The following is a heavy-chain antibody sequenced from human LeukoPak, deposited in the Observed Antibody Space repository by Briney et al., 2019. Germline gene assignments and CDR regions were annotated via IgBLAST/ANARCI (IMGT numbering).Heavy chain of an antibody. Sequence: GGSLRLSCAAFGFTFSSYWMSWVRQAPGKGLEWVANIKQDGSEKYYVDSVKGRFTISRDNAKNSLYLQMNSLRAEDTAVYYCAKVLPIYFSPSSWFDPWGQGTLVTVSS. V-gene: IGHV3-7*03. J-gene: IGHJ5*02. CDR3: AKVLPIYFSPSSWFDP. CDR2: IKQDGSEK. D-gene: IGHD3-3*01. CDR1: GFTFSSYW.